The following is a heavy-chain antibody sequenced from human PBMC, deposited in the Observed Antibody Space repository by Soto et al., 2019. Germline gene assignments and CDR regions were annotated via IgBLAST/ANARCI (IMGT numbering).Heavy chain of an antibody. Sequence: EVQLVESGGGLVQPGGSLRLSCAASGFTFSTYWMTWLRQAPGKGLEWVANIKQDGSEKYYVDSVKGRFTISRDNAKNSLYLQMNSLRAEDTAVYYCATHGCSGGSCHFDYWGQGTLVTVSS. V-gene: IGHV3-7*01. CDR1: GFTFSTYW. CDR2: IKQDGSEK. D-gene: IGHD2-15*01. CDR3: ATHGCSGGSCHFDY. J-gene: IGHJ4*02.